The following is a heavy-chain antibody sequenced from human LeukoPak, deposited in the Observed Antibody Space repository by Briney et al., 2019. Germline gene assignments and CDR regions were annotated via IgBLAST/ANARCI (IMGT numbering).Heavy chain of an antibody. V-gene: IGHV4-38-2*02. J-gene: IGHJ4*02. D-gene: IGHD4-17*01. Sequence: PSETLSLTCTVSGYSISSDYYWGWIRQPPGKGLEWIGSIYHSGSTYYNPSLKSRVTISVDTSKNQFSLKLSSVTAADTAVYYCARSSGGDTTFDYWGQGTLVTVSS. CDR3: ARSSGGDTTFDY. CDR2: IYHSGST. CDR1: GYSISSDYY.